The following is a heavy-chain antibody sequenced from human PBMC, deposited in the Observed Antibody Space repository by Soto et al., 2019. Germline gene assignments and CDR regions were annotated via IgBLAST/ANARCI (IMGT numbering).Heavy chain of an antibody. D-gene: IGHD3-16*02. CDR2: INHSGST. J-gene: IGHJ5*02. V-gene: IGHV4-34*01. Sequence: SETLSLTCAVYGGSFSGYYWSWIRQPPGKGLEWIGEINHSGSTNYNPSLKSRVTISVDTSKNQFSLKLSSVTAADTAVYYCARVVDYIWGSYRYYNWFDPWGQGTLVTVSS. CDR1: GGSFSGYY. CDR3: ARVVDYIWGSYRYYNWFDP.